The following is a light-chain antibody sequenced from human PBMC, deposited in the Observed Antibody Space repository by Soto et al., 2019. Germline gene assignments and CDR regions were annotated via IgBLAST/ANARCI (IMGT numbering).Light chain of an antibody. CDR1: SSDVGSYNL. Sequence: QSALTQPASVSGSPGQSITISCTGTSSDVGSYNLVSWYQHHPGKAPKLMIYEVSKRPSGVSYRFSGSKSGNTASLTIPGLQTADEADHFCCSYAGSGTLIFGGGTKLTVL. J-gene: IGLJ2*01. CDR3: CSYAGSGTLI. V-gene: IGLV2-23*02. CDR2: EVS.